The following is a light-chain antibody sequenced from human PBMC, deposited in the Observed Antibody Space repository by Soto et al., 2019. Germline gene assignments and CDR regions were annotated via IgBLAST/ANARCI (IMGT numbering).Light chain of an antibody. CDR2: EVS. V-gene: IGLV2-8*01. CDR3: SSYAGTNNLV. Sequence: QSALTQPPSASGSPGQSVTLSCTGTSSDVGGSNYVSWYQQHPGKAPKLVIYEVSNRPSGVPDRFSGSQSGDTASLTVSRLQAEDEADYYCSSYAGTNNLVFGGGTKLTVL. J-gene: IGLJ2*01. CDR1: SSDVGGSNY.